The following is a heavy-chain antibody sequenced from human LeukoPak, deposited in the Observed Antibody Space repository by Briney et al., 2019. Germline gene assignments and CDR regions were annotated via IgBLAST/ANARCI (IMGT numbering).Heavy chain of an antibody. CDR1: GLTVSSNY. D-gene: IGHD5-24*01. V-gene: IGHV3-53*01. Sequence: GGSLRLSCATSGLTVSSNYMSWVRQAPGKGLEWVSLIYSSGSTYYADSVKGRFTISRDNSKNTLFLQMNSLTAEDTVMYYCTRTFLSGDGYKVGYFDYWGQGTLVTASS. CDR2: IYSSGST. J-gene: IGHJ4*02. CDR3: TRTFLSGDGYKVGYFDY.